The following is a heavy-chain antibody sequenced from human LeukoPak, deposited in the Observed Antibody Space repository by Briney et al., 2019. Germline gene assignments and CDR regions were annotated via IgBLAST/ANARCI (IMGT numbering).Heavy chain of an antibody. CDR2: IYSGGST. CDR1: GFTVSSNY. CDR3: ARDRGDSTTYFDY. J-gene: IGHJ4*02. D-gene: IGHD3-16*01. V-gene: IGHV3-53*01. Sequence: GGSLRLSCAASGFTVSSNYMSWVRQAPGKGLEWVSVIYSGGSTYYADSVKGRFTISRDNSKNTLYLQMNSLRAEDTAVYYCARDRGDSTTYFDYWGQGTLVTVSS.